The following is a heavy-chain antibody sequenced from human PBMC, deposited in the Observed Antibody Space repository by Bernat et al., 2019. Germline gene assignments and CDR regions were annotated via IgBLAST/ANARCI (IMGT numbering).Heavy chain of an antibody. J-gene: IGHJ3*02. CDR1: GFTFSSYA. V-gene: IGHV3-30*01. D-gene: IGHD6-13*01. CDR3: ARDPVPSIAAAGLLDAFDI. CDR2: ISYDGSNK. Sequence: GRLVESGGGVVQPGRSLRLSCAASGFTFSSYAMHWVRQAPGKGLEWVAVISYDGSNKYYADSVKGRFTISRDNSKNTLYLQMNSLRAEDTAVYYCARDPVPSIAAAGLLDAFDIWGQGTMVTVSS.